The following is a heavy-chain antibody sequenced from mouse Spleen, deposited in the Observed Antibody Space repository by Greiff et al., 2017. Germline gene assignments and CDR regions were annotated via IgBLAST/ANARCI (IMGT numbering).Heavy chain of an antibody. CDR1: GYTFTSYW. J-gene: IGHJ2*01. CDR3: AKERGNYYGSRSFDY. D-gene: IGHD1-1*01. CDR2: IDPSDSYT. Sequence: VKLQQPGAELVKPGASVKLSCKASGYTFTSYWMQWVKQRPGQGLEWIGEIDPSDSYTNYNQKFKGKATLTVDTSSSTAYMQLSSLTSEDSAVYYCAKERGNYYGSRSFDYWGQGTTLTVSS. V-gene: IGHV1-50*01.